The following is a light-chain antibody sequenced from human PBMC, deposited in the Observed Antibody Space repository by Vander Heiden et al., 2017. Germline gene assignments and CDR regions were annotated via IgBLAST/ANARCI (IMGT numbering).Light chain of an antibody. CDR3: QQRSNWIT. J-gene: IGKJ5*01. V-gene: IGKV3-11*01. Sequence: EIVLTHSPATLSLSPGERANLSCRASQSVSSYLAWYQQKPGQAPRLLIYDASNRATGIPARCSGSGSGTDFTLTISSLEPEDFAVYYCQQRSNWITFGQGTRLEIK. CDR2: DAS. CDR1: QSVSSY.